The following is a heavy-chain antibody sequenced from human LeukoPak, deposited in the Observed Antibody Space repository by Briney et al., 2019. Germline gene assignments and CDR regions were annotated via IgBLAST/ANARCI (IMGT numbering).Heavy chain of an antibody. V-gene: IGHV4-59*01. Sequence: SETLSLTCTVSGGSISSYYWSWIRQPPGKGLEWIGYIYYSGSTNYNPSLKSRVTISVDTSKNQFSLKVSSVTAADTAVYYCARGLVDTEDDAFDIWGQGTMVTVSS. CDR3: ARGLVDTEDDAFDI. CDR2: IYYSGST. CDR1: GGSISSYY. J-gene: IGHJ3*02. D-gene: IGHD5-18*01.